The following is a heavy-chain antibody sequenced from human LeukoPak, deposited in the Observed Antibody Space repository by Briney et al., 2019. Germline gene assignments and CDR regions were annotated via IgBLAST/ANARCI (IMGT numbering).Heavy chain of an antibody. CDR2: TYYRSKWSN. V-gene: IGHV6-1*01. D-gene: IGHD4-17*01. Sequence: SQTLSLTCAISGDSVSSNSAAWNWIRQSPSRGLGWLGRTYYRSKWSNNYAVSVKSRITINSDTSKNQFALQLNSVTPEDTAVYYCARGSNDYRDYSFDYWGQGTLVTVSS. J-gene: IGHJ4*02. CDR3: ARGSNDYRDYSFDY. CDR1: GDSVSSNSAA.